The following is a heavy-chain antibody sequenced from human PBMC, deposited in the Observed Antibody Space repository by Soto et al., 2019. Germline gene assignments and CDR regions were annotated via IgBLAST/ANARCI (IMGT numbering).Heavy chain of an antibody. Sequence: SETLSLTCAVYGGSFSGYYWSWIRQPPGKGLEWIGEINHSGSTNYNPSLKSRVTISVDTSKNQFSLKLSSVTAADTAVYYCARGGMVAPIGFWGQGTLVTVSS. V-gene: IGHV4-34*01. CDR3: ARGGMVAPIGF. J-gene: IGHJ4*02. CDR1: GGSFSGYY. D-gene: IGHD1-26*01. CDR2: INHSGST.